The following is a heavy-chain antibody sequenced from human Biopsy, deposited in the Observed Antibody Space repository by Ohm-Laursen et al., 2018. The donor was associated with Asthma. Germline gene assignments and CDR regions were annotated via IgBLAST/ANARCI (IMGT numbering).Heavy chain of an antibody. CDR2: ISFDGSNE. J-gene: IGHJ4*02. D-gene: IGHD1-26*01. V-gene: IGHV3-30*18. Sequence: SLRLSCAASGFTFGDYWMSWVRQAPGKGLEWVAVISFDGSNEDYADSVKGRFTISRDNSKNTLFLEMNSLRPEDTAVYYCAKELFPGWELRRGPDSWGQGTLVTASS. CDR3: AKELFPGWELRRGPDS. CDR1: GFTFGDYW.